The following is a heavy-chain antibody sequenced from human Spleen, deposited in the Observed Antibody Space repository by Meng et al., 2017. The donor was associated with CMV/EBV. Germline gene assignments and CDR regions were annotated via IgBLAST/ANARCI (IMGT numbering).Heavy chain of an antibody. D-gene: IGHD2-2*01. Sequence: GESLKISCAASGFTFDDYGMSWVRQAPGKGLEWVSSISSSSSYIYYADSVKGRFTISRDNAKDSLYLQMNSLRAEDTAVYYCARGSVPVVVPAATDYWGQGTLVTVSS. J-gene: IGHJ4*02. V-gene: IGHV3-21*01. CDR1: GFTFDDYG. CDR3: ARGSVPVVVPAATDY. CDR2: ISSSSSYI.